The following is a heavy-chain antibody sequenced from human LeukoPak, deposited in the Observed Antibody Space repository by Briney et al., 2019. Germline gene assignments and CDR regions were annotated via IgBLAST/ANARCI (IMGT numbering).Heavy chain of an antibody. D-gene: IGHD5-24*01. J-gene: IGHJ5*02. V-gene: IGHV3-11*01. CDR3: ARDRQFKLHDP. CDR1: GFTFTDYC. Sequence: PGGSLRLSCTASGFTFTDYCMAWIRQAPGKGLEWLSCISPSGTTVLYADSVKGRFTISRDDARNSLYLQIDSLRDEDTAMYYCARDRQFKLHDPWGQGILVTVSS. CDR2: ISPSGTTV.